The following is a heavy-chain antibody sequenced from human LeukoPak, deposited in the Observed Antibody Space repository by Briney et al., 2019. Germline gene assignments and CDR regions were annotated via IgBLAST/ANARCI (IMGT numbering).Heavy chain of an antibody. CDR3: ASGFGELSWNY. V-gene: IGHV1-2*02. J-gene: IGHJ4*02. CDR1: GGAFNSYA. D-gene: IGHD3-10*01. Sequence: ASVKVSCKASGGAFNSYAISWVRQAPGQGLEWMGWINPNSGGTNYAQKFQGRVTMTRDTSISTAYMELSRLRSDDTAVYYCASGFGELSWNYWGQGTLVTVSS. CDR2: INPNSGGT.